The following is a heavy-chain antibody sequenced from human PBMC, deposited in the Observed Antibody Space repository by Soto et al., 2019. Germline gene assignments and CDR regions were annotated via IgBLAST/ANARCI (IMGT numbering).Heavy chain of an antibody. CDR2: ISGSGGST. D-gene: IGHD6-19*01. CDR3: ARWGAVAGYWYFDL. J-gene: IGHJ2*01. Sequence: EVQLLESGGGLVQPGGSLRLSCAASGFTFSSYAMSWVRQAPGKGLEWVSAISGSGGSTYYPGSVKGRFTISRENAKNSLYLQMNSLRAGDTAVYYCARWGAVAGYWYFDLWGRGTLVTVSS. V-gene: IGHV3-23*01. CDR1: GFTFSSYA.